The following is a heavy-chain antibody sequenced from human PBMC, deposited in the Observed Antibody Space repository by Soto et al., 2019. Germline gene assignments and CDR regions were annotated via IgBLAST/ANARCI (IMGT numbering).Heavy chain of an antibody. CDR3: ARGAKYQRSNWFDP. D-gene: IGHD2-2*01. Sequence: QVQLQQWGAGLLKPSETLSLTCAVYGGSFSGYCWSWIRQPPGKGLEWIGEINHSGSTNYNPSLKARVTISVDTSKNQFSLKLSSVTAADKAVYYCARGAKYQRSNWFDPWGQGTLVSVSS. V-gene: IGHV4-34*01. CDR2: INHSGST. J-gene: IGHJ5*02. CDR1: GGSFSGYC.